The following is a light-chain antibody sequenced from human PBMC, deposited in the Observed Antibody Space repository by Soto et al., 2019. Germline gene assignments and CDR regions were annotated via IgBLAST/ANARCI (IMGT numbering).Light chain of an antibody. V-gene: IGLV2-23*02. CDR1: SSDVGSDNL. CDR3: CSYAGTRTYL. Sequence: QSVLTQPASVSGSPGQSITISCTGTSSDVGSDNLVSWYQHHPGKAPKLIIYEVNQRPSGVSNRFSGSKSGNTASLTISGLQAEDEADSFCCSYAGTRTYLFGTGTKVTVL. CDR2: EVN. J-gene: IGLJ1*01.